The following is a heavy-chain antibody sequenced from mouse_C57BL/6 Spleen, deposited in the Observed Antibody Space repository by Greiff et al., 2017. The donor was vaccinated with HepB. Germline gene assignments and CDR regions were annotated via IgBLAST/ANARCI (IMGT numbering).Heavy chain of an antibody. D-gene: IGHD2-3*01. CDR2: IHPNSGST. J-gene: IGHJ3*01. CDR1: GYTFTSYW. V-gene: IGHV1-64*01. CDR3: ARSRDGYYFFAY. Sequence: VQLQQSGAELVKPGASVKLSCKASGYTFTSYWMHWVKQRPGQGLEWIGMIHPNSGSTNYNEKFKSKATLTVDKSSSTAYMQLSSLTSEDSAVYYCARSRDGYYFFAYWGQGTLVTVSA.